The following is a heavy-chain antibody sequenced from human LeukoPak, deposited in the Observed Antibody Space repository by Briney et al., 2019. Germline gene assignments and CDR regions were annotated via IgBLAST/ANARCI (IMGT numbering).Heavy chain of an antibody. CDR3: AREGIAAARGFDP. V-gene: IGHV4-30-4*01. J-gene: IGHJ5*02. CDR2: IYYSRST. CDR1: GGSISSGDYY. Sequence: PSETLSLTCTVSGGSISSGDYYWSWLRQPPGKGMEWIGYIYYSRSTYYNPSLKSRVTISVDTSKNQFSLKLSSVTAADTAVYYCAREGIAAARGFDPWGQGTLVTVSS. D-gene: IGHD6-13*01.